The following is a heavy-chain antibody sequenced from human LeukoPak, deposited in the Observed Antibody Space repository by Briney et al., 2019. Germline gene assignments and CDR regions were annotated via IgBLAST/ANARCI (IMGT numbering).Heavy chain of an antibody. V-gene: IGHV1-69*04. CDR2: IIPILGIA. D-gene: IGHD2-2*01. CDR3: ARVGYQPLSAYYYYMDV. J-gene: IGHJ6*03. CDR1: GGTFSSYA. Sequence: GSSVKVSCKASGGTFSSYAISWVRQAPGQGLEWMGRIIPILGIANYAQKFQGRVTITADKSTSTAYMELSSLRSEDTAVYYCARVGYQPLSAYYYYMDVWGKGTTVTVSS.